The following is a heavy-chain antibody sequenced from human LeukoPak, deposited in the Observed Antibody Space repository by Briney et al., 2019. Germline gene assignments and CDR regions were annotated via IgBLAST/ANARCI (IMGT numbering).Heavy chain of an antibody. Sequence: ASVKVSCKASGYTFTYYYIHWMRQAPGQGLEWMGWINPDTGDTSYAQNFQGRVTLTRDTSISTVYVELSRLRSDDTALYHCARDGDFGWMGNYYGMDVWGQGTTVTVSS. CDR1: GYTFTYYY. CDR3: ARDGDFGWMGNYYGMDV. J-gene: IGHJ6*02. D-gene: IGHD2-21*01. V-gene: IGHV1-2*02. CDR2: INPDTGDT.